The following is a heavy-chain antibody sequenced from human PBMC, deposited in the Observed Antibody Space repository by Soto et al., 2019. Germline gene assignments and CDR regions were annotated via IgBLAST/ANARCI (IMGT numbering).Heavy chain of an antibody. D-gene: IGHD3-10*01. CDR3: ARGITMVREPYYYGMDV. CDR2: IYYSGST. V-gene: IGHV4-39*01. CDR1: GGSISSSSYY. Sequence: SETLSLTCTVYGGSISSSSYYWGWIRQPPGKGLEWIGSIYYSGSTYYNPSLKSRVTISVDTSKNQFSLKLSSVTAADTAVYYCARGITMVREPYYYGMDVWGQGTTVTVSS. J-gene: IGHJ6*02.